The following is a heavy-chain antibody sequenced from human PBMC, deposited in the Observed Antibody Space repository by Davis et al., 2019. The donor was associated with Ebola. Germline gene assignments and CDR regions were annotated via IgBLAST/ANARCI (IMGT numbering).Heavy chain of an antibody. V-gene: IGHV4-34*01. CDR2: INHSGST. J-gene: IGHJ4*02. CDR3: ARGPKRGWYFYY. CDR1: GGSFSGYY. D-gene: IGHD6-19*01. Sequence: SETLSLTCAVYGGSFSGYYWSWIRQPPGKGLEWIGEINHSGSTNYNPSLKSRVTISVDTSKNQFSLKLCSVTAADTAVYYCARGPKRGWYFYYWGQGTLVTVSS.